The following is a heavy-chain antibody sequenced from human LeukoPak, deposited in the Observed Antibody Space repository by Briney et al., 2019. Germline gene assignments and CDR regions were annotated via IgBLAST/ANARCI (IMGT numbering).Heavy chain of an antibody. CDR1: GFTFDDYA. J-gene: IGHJ4*02. D-gene: IGHD6-19*01. Sequence: GGSLRLSCAASGFTFDDYAMHWVRQAPGKGLEWVSGISWNSGSIGYADSVKGRFTISRDNAKNSLYLQMNSLRAEDTALYYCAKDSGIAVAALDYWGQGTLVTVSS. V-gene: IGHV3-9*01. CDR3: AKDSGIAVAALDY. CDR2: ISWNSGSI.